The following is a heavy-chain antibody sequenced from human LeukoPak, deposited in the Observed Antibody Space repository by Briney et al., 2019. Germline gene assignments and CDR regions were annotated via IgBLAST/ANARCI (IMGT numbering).Heavy chain of an antibody. CDR3: VKQNDFWSGSFDY. CDR1: GFTFSAYA. CDR2: ISVSGGST. V-gene: IGHV3-23*01. D-gene: IGHD3-3*01. Sequence: PGGSLRLSCVASGFTFSAYAMSWVRQAPGKGLEWVSAISVSGGSTYYPDSVKGRFTISRDNSKNTLYLQMNSLRAEDTAVYYCVKQNDFWSGSFDYWGQGTLVTVSS. J-gene: IGHJ4*02.